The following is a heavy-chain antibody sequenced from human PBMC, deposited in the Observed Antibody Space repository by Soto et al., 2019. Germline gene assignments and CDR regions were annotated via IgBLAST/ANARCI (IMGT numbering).Heavy chain of an antibody. D-gene: IGHD5-18*01. CDR1: GFTVSSNY. CDR2: IYSGGSA. V-gene: IGHV3-66*01. CDR3: ARCGYSYGGGYLDY. Sequence: EVQLVESGGGLVQPGGSLRLSCAASGFTVSSNYMSWVRQAPGKGLEWVSVIYSGGSAYYADSVKGRFTISRDNSKNPLYLHMNSLRAEDTAVYYCARCGYSYGGGYLDYWGQGTLVTVSS. J-gene: IGHJ4*02.